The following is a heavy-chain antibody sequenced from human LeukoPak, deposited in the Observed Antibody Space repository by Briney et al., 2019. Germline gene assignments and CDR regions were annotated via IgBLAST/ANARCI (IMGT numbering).Heavy chain of an antibody. CDR3: AKSLDYTGKWVSFYY. D-gene: IGHD2-8*02. CDR1: GFTFNSYA. Sequence: GGSLRLSCAASGFTFNSYAMSWVRQAPGKGLEWVSAISGSGGRTYYADSVKGRFTISRDNSKNTLYLQMNSLRAEDTAVYYCAKSLDYTGKWVSFYYWGQGTLVTVSS. J-gene: IGHJ4*02. V-gene: IGHV3-23*01. CDR2: ISGSGGRT.